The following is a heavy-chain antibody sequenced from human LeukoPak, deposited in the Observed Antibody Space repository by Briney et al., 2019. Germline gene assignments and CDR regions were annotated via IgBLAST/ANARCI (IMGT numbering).Heavy chain of an antibody. V-gene: IGHV3-30-3*01. CDR2: ISYDGSNK. J-gene: IGHJ4*02. D-gene: IGHD1-26*01. Sequence: GGSLRLSCAASGFTFSSYAMHWVRQAPGKGLEWVAVISYDGSNKYYADSVKGRFTISRDNSKSSLYLQMNSLRAEDTAVYYCARSGIVGATPPYYLDYWGQGTLVTVSS. CDR3: ARSGIVGATPPYYLDY. CDR1: GFTFSSYA.